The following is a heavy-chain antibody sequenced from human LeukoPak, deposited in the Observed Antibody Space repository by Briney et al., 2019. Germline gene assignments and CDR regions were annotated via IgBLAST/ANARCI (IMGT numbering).Heavy chain of an antibody. CDR1: GYTFTTYD. J-gene: IGHJ4*02. Sequence: ASVKVSCEASGYTFTTYDINWVRQAAGLGLEWMGWMNPNSGNTGNAQKFQGRVTMTRNTSISTAYMELTSLTSEDTAVYFCARIAAPGNRRLNFWGQGTLVTVSS. CDR2: MNPNSGNT. CDR3: ARIAAPGNRRLNF. D-gene: IGHD6-13*01. V-gene: IGHV1-8*01.